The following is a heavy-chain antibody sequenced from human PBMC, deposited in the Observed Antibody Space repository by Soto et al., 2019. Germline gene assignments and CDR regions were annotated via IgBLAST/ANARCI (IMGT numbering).Heavy chain of an antibody. CDR1: GYTLTELS. CDR3: ATMYFATDYYYYYGMDV. V-gene: IGHV1-24*01. J-gene: IGHJ6*02. D-gene: IGHD2-15*01. Sequence: ASVKVSCKVSGYTLTELSMHWVRQAPGKGLEWMGGFDPEDGETIYAQKFQGRVTMTEDTSTDTAYMELSSLRSEDTAVYYCATMYFATDYYYYYGMDVWGQGTTVTVSS. CDR2: FDPEDGET.